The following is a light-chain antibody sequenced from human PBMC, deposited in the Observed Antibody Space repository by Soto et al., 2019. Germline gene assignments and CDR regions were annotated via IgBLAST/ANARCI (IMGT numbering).Light chain of an antibody. V-gene: IGKV1-27*01. J-gene: IGKJ1*01. CDR2: AAS. Sequence: DIQMTQSPSLLSASVGDRVTITCRSSQGISTYLAWYQQKPGKFPKLLIYAASTLQSGVPSRFSGSGSGTDFTLPISSLQPEDVATYYCQKYNRAPWTFGQGPRVEIK. CDR1: QGISTY. CDR3: QKYNRAPWT.